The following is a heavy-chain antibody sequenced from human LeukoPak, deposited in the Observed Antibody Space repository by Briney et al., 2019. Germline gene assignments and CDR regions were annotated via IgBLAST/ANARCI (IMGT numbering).Heavy chain of an antibody. Sequence: SETLSLTCTVSGGSISSYYWSWIRQPAGKGLEWIGRIYTGGSTKYNPSLKSRVTISVDTSKNQFSLSLSSVTPADTAVYYCARQQANRRLWDHWGQGTLVTASS. CDR3: ARQQANRRLWDH. CDR1: GGSISSYY. CDR2: IYTGGST. J-gene: IGHJ4*02. D-gene: IGHD6-13*01. V-gene: IGHV4-4*07.